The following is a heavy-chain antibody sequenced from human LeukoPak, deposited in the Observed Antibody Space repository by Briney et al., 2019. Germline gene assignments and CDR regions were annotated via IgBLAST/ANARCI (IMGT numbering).Heavy chain of an antibody. V-gene: IGHV1-8*03. CDR3: ANSYYDSSGYYYGFDY. D-gene: IGHD3-22*01. CDR2: MNPNSGNT. CDR1: GYTFTSYD. J-gene: IGHJ4*02. Sequence: ASVKVSCKASGYTFTSYDINWVRQATGQGLEWMGWMNPNSGNTGYAQNFQGRVTITRNTSINTAYMELSSLRSEDTAVYYCANSYYDSSGYYYGFDYWGQGTLVTVSS.